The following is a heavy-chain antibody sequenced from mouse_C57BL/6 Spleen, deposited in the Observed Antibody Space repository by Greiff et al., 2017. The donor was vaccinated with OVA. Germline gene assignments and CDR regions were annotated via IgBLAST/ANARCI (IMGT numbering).Heavy chain of an antibody. D-gene: IGHD1-1*01. Sequence: EVQGVESGGGLVKPGGSLKLSCAASGFTFSDYGLHWVRQAPEKGLAWVAYISSGSSTIYYAATVPGRFTISRDTAKNTLCLQMTSLRTEDTAMYYCARKMDYYGSSWYFDVWGTGTTVTVSS. V-gene: IGHV5-17*01. CDR2: ISSGSSTI. CDR3: ARKMDYYGSSWYFDV. CDR1: GFTFSDYG. J-gene: IGHJ1*03.